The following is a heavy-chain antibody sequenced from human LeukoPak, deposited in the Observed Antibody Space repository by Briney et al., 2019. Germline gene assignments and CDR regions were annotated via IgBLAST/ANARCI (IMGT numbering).Heavy chain of an antibody. D-gene: IGHD3-22*01. CDR1: RYTFTSYD. J-gene: IGHJ4*02. CDR3: ARLSQTPDYYGGGGYFYLGY. Sequence: ASVKVSCKVFRYTFTSYDINWVRQAPGQGLEWMGWMNPNTGNTGYAPKFQGRVTMTRDTSINTAYLELSGLTSEDTAVYYYARLSQTPDYYGGGGYFYLGYWGQGTRVTVSS. V-gene: IGHV1-8*01. CDR2: MNPNTGNT.